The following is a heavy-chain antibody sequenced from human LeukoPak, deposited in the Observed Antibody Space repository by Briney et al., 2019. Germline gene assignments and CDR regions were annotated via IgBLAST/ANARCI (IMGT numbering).Heavy chain of an antibody. CDR1: GGTFSSYA. Sequence: SVKVSCKASGGTFSSYAISWVRQAPGQGLEWMGGIIPIFGSANYAQKFQGRVTITADESTSTAYMELSSLRSEDTAVYYCARVFSPLSGFDYWGQGTLVTVSS. V-gene: IGHV1-69*13. CDR3: ARVFSPLSGFDY. J-gene: IGHJ4*02. CDR2: IIPIFGSA. D-gene: IGHD3-10*01.